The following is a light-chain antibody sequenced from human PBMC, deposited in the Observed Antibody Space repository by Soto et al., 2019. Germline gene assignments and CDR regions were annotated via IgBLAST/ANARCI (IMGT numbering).Light chain of an antibody. Sequence: QSALTQPASVSGSPGQSITISCTGTSSDVGGHNYVSWYQQHPGKAPKLMIYDVSNRHSGVSNRFSGSKSGNTASLTISGLQAEDEGDYYCSSYTSSSTLEVFGTGTKVTVL. CDR1: SSDVGGHNY. J-gene: IGLJ1*01. CDR2: DVS. V-gene: IGLV2-14*03. CDR3: SSYTSSSTLEV.